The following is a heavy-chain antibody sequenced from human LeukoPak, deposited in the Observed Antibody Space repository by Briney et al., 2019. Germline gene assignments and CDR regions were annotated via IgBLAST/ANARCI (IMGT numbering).Heavy chain of an antibody. J-gene: IGHJ2*01. CDR2: MSATGSDI. CDR1: GFTFRSYG. D-gene: IGHD2-21*02. CDR3: AKDLVTWASGNWYFDL. Sequence: GGSLRLSCAASGFTFRSYGMSWVRQAPGKGLQWVSTMSATGSDIHHADSVKGRFTISRENSKNTLYLQMNSLRAEDTAVYYCAKDLVTWASGNWYFDLWGRGTLVTVSS. V-gene: IGHV3-23*01.